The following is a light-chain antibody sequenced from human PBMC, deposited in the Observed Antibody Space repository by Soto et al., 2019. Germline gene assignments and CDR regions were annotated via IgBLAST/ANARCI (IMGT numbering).Light chain of an antibody. CDR1: QSVSSAY. CDR3: QQYGTPRSVT. Sequence: EIVLTQSPGTLSLSPVERATLSCMASQSVSSAYLVWYQQKPGQAPRLLIYGASSRATGIPDRFSGSGSGTDFTLTISKVEPEDFAVYYCQQYGTPRSVTFGQGTRLEIK. J-gene: IGKJ5*01. CDR2: GAS. V-gene: IGKV3-20*01.